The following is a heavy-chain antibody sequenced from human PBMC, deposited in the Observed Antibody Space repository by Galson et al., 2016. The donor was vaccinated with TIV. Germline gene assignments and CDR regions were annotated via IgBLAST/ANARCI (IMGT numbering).Heavy chain of an antibody. V-gene: IGHV1-18*01. CDR3: ARALGQGLDVMERQGWFDP. D-gene: IGHD1-26*01. Sequence: SVKVSCKASGYSFNNFGIAWARQAPGQGLEWMGWISAYNGDTYYGQDVQGRLTMTTDTSTSTAYMELRSLRPDDTAMYYCARALGQGLDVMERQGWFDPWGQGTLVTVSS. J-gene: IGHJ5*02. CDR1: GYSFNNFG. CDR2: ISAYNGDT.